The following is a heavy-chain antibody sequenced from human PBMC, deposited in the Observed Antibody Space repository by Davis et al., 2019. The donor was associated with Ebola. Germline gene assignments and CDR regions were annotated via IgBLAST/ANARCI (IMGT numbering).Heavy chain of an antibody. CDR1: GGFVSSGGYS. J-gene: IGHJ4*02. V-gene: IGHV4-61*08. CDR2: INHSGST. CDR3: ARSNLLGSGSYRPLDY. D-gene: IGHD3-10*01. Sequence: SETLSLTCAVSGGFVSSGGYSWSWIRQPPGKGLEWIGEINHSGSTNYNPSLKSRVTISVDTSKNQFSLKLSSVTAADTAVYYCARSNLLGSGSYRPLDYWGQGTLVTVSS.